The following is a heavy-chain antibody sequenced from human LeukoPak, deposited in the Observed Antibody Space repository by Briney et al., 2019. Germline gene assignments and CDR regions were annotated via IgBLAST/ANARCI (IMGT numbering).Heavy chain of an antibody. CDR2: ITGNAGSL. Sequence: GGSLRLSCAASGFTFSSNAMSWVRQAPGKGLEWVSAITGNAGSLYYADSVKGRFTISRDNSKNTLSLQMDSLRVDDTAVYYCARDVYGDYSLLGLAFDYWGQGTLVTVSS. CDR3: ARDVYGDYSLLGLAFDY. D-gene: IGHD4-17*01. V-gene: IGHV3-23*01. J-gene: IGHJ4*02. CDR1: GFTFSSNA.